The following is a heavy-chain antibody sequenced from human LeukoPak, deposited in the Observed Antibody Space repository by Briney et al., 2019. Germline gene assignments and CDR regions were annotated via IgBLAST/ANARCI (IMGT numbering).Heavy chain of an antibody. Sequence: PGPSLTPSQAPAAFTLTDYYTSSTRQAPRKGLGWASYISSSGSTKYYADSVKGRFTVSRDNDKNSLGLQINRLRADDTAVYCCARDSTSVGAFDLWGQGALVTVSS. J-gene: IGHJ5*02. V-gene: IGHV3-11*01. CDR1: AFTLTDYY. CDR3: ARDSTSVGAFDL. CDR2: ISSSGSTK.